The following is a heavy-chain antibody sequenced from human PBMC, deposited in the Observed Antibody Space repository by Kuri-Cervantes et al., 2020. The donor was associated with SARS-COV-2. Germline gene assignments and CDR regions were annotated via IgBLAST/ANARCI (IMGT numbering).Heavy chain of an antibody. CDR3: AREGVTGTTYYYYYGMDV. D-gene: IGHD1-7*01. J-gene: IGHJ6*02. CDR2: ISSSSTI. Sequence: GGSLRLSCAASGFTFSSYSMNWVRQAPGKGLEWVSYISSSSTIYYADSVKGRFTISRDNAENSLYLQMNSLRDEDTAVYYCAREGVTGTTYYYYYGMDVWGQGTTVTVSS. V-gene: IGHV3-48*02. CDR1: GFTFSSYS.